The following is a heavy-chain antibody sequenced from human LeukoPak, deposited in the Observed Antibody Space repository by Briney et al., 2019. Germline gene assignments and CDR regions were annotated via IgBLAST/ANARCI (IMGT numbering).Heavy chain of an antibody. CDR2: IYYSGST. Sequence: SETLSLTCTVSGGSISSYCWSWIRQPPGKGLEWIGYIYYSGSTNYNPSLKRRVTISVDTSKNQFSLKLSSVTAADTAVYYCARVGTYGSGSYLSWLDYWGQGTLVTVSS. J-gene: IGHJ4*02. CDR3: ARVGTYGSGSYLSWLDY. D-gene: IGHD3-10*01. CDR1: GGSISSYC. V-gene: IGHV4-59*01.